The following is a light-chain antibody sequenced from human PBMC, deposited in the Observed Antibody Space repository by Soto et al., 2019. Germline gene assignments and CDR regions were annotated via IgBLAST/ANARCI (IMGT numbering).Light chain of an antibody. CDR2: GAS. V-gene: IGKV3-15*01. Sequence: EIVMTQSPATLSVSPGERATLSCRASQSVSSNLSWFQQKPGQAPRLLIYGASTRATGIPARFSGSGSGTEFTLTICSLQSEDFGVYYCQQYNNRNALTFGQGTKVDIK. CDR1: QSVSSN. J-gene: IGKJ1*01. CDR3: QQYNNRNALT.